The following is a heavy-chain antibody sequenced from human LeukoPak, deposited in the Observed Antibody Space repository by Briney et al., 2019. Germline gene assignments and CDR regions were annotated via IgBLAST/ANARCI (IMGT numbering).Heavy chain of an antibody. CDR3: VKEIFRNGFHGLDV. CDR2: ISGSGGTI. J-gene: IGHJ6*02. V-gene: IGHV3-23*01. Sequence: PGGSLRLSCAASGFTFRSYAMTWVRQAPGKGLEWVSAISGSGGTIYYADSVRGRFTISRDNSRNILYLQMNSLRAEDTAVYYCVKEIFRNGFHGLDVWGQGTTVTVSS. D-gene: IGHD5-24*01. CDR1: GFTFRSYA.